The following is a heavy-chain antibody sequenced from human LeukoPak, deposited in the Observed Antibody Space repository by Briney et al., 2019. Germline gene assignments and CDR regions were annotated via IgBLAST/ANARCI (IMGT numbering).Heavy chain of an antibody. CDR2: ISSGSKYI. CDR1: GFTFSGYD. V-gene: IGHV3-21*01. CDR3: ATGVDYHSSWHGYFQH. Sequence: SGGSLRLSCAASGFTFSGYDMNWVRQAPGKGLEWLSSISSGSKYIYYADSVKGRFTISRDNAKNSLYLQMRSLRAEDTAVYYCATGVDYHSSWHGYFQHWGQGTLVTVSS. D-gene: IGHD6-13*01. J-gene: IGHJ1*01.